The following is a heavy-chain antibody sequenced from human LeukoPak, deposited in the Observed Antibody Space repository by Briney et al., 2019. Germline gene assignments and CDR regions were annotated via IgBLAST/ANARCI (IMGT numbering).Heavy chain of an antibody. CDR2: ISISGTTT. D-gene: IGHD6-13*01. CDR1: GFTFSSYS. V-gene: IGHV3-48*04. CDR3: AKDILAAGLFFDY. Sequence: PGGSLRLSCAASGFTFSSYSMNWVRQAPGEGLEWVSYISISGTTTNYAGSVKGRFTISRDDARNSLYLQMNSLRAEDTAVYYCAKDILAAGLFFDYWGQGTLVTVSS. J-gene: IGHJ4*02.